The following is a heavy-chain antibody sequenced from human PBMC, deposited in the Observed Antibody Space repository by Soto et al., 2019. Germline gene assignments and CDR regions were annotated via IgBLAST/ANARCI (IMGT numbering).Heavy chain of an antibody. CDR2: IYFSGST. V-gene: IGHV4-30-4*01. CDR3: AHDSHGGNTYFDL. Sequence: VQLQESGPGLVRPSETLSLTCTVSAGSISSGNFYWSWFRQPPGKGLEWIGYIYFSGSTSYSPSLKSRLTISLNTSNNQFSLKLTSVTAADTAVYYCAHDSHGGNTYFDLWGQGALVTVSS. D-gene: IGHD1-26*01. CDR1: AGSISSGNFY. J-gene: IGHJ4*02.